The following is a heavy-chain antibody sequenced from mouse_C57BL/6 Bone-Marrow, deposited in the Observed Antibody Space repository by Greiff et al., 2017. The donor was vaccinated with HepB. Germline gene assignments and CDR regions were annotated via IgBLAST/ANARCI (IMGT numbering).Heavy chain of an antibody. CDR3: ARRITTVVNYFDY. CDR2: INPSTGGT. Sequence: VQLKQSGPELVKPGASVKISCKASGYSFTGYYMNWVKQSPEKSLEWIGEINPSTGGTTYNQKFKAKATLTVDKSSSTAYMQLKSLTSEDSAVYYCARRITTVVNYFDYWGQGTTLTGAS. CDR1: GYSFTGYY. J-gene: IGHJ2*01. D-gene: IGHD1-1*01. V-gene: IGHV1-42*01.